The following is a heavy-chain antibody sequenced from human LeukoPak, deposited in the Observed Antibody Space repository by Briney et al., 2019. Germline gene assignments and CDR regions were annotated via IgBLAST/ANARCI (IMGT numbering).Heavy chain of an antibody. CDR2: IYWDDDK. J-gene: IGHJ5*02. D-gene: IGHD3-9*01. CDR3: AHCSYDILTGYYWNWFDP. CDR1: GFSLSTSGVG. V-gene: IGHV2-5*02. Sequence: SGPTLVKPTQTLTLTCTFSGFSLSTSGVGVGWIRQPPGKALEWLALIYWDDDKRYSPSLKSRLTITKDTSKNQVVLTMTNMDPVDTATYYRAHCSYDILTGYYWNWFDPWGQGTLVTVSS.